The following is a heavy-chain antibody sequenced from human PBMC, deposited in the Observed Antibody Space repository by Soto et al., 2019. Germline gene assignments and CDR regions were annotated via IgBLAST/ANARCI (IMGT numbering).Heavy chain of an antibody. CDR1: GFTFSSYA. V-gene: IGHV3-23*01. Sequence: GALRGSCSASGFTFSSYAVSWVRQAPGKGPEWISSISGSGSTIYYADSVKVRFTISRDNSKNTLYLQMSSLRAEDTAVYYCAKAFYYYDSSGYYYFDYWGQGTLVTVYS. CDR2: ISGSGSTI. CDR3: AKAFYYYDSSGYYYFDY. D-gene: IGHD3-22*01. J-gene: IGHJ4*02.